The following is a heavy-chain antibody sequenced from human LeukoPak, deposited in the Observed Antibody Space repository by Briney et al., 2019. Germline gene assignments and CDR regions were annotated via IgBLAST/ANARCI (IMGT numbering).Heavy chain of an antibody. V-gene: IGHV4-34*01. D-gene: IGHD3-22*01. CDR2: TNHSGST. J-gene: IGHJ4*02. CDR1: GGSISGYY. CDR3: ARGDTSGYRY. Sequence: PSETLSLTCTVSGGSISGYYWSWIRQPPGKGLEWIGETNHSGSTKYTPSLKSRVTISVDTSKNQFSLRLSSVTAADTAVYYCARGDTSGYRYWGQGMLVIVSS.